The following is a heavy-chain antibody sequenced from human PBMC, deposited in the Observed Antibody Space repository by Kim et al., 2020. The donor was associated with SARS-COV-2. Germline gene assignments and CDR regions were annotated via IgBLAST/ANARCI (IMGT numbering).Heavy chain of an antibody. D-gene: IGHD6-19*01. J-gene: IGHJ4*02. V-gene: IGHV1-2*02. CDR2: INPNNGDT. Sequence: ASVKVSCKASGYTFTGYYMNWVRQAPGQGLEWMGWINPNNGDTTYAQSFQGRITMTRDTSISTAYMELSSLRSDDTAVYYCARDFRSHPVAGFDFWGQGTLVTVSS. CDR3: ARDFRSHPVAGFDF. CDR1: GYTFTGYY.